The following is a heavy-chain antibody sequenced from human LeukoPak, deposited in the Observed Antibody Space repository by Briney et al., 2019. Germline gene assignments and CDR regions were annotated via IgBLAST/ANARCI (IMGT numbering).Heavy chain of an antibody. Sequence: GGSLRLSCAATGFTFSSYWMSWVRQAPGKGLEWVANIKQDGSEKYYVDSVKGRFTISRDNAKNSLYLQMNSLRAEDTAVYYCARGAWRSIFDYWGQGTLVTVSS. D-gene: IGHD3-3*01. CDR2: IKQDGSEK. V-gene: IGHV3-7*01. CDR3: ARGAWRSIFDY. CDR1: GFTFSSYW. J-gene: IGHJ4*02.